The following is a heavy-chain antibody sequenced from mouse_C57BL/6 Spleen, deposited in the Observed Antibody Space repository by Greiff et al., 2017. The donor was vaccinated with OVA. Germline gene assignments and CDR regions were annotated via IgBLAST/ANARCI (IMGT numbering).Heavy chain of an antibody. CDR3: ARNSNYYGSPAWFAY. Sequence: QVQLQQPGAELVRPGSSVKLSCKASGYTFTSYWMDWVKQRPGQGLEWIGNIYPSDSETHYNQKFKDKATLTVDKSSSTAYMQLSSLTSEDSAVYYCARNSNYYGSPAWFAYWGQGTLVTVSA. CDR2: IYPSDSET. D-gene: IGHD1-1*01. V-gene: IGHV1-61*01. J-gene: IGHJ3*01. CDR1: GYTFTSYW.